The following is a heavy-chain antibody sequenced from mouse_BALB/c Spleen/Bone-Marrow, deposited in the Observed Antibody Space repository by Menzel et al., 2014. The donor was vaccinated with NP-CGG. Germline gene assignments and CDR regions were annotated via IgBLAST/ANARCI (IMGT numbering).Heavy chain of an antibody. CDR2: IDPANGNT. Sequence: VQLKESGAELVKPGASVKLSCSASGFNTKDTYMHWVKQRPEQGLEWIGRIDPANGNTKYDPKFQDKATITADTSSNTVDLQLSSLTFEDTAVYYCARQEFAIYWYFDVWGAGTTVTVSS. V-gene: IGHV14-3*02. J-gene: IGHJ1*01. CDR3: ARQEFAIYWYFDV. CDR1: GFNTKDTY. D-gene: IGHD1-3*01.